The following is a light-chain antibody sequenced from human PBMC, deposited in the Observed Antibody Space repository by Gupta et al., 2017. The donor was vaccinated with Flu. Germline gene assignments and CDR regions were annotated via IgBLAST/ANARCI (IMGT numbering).Light chain of an antibody. V-gene: IGLV8-61*01. CDR3: VLYMGSGIWV. Sequence: QTVVTQEPSSSVSPGGTVTLTCGLSSCSVSTIYYLSWYQQTPAQPPRMLIYRTNTRSAGVTDRFSGSIAGNTAALTITGAQADDESDYYCVLYMGSGIWVFGGGTKLTVL. CDR1: SCSVSTIYY. CDR2: RTN. J-gene: IGLJ3*02.